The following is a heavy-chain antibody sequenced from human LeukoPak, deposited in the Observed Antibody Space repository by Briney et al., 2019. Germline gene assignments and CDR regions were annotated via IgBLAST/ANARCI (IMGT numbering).Heavy chain of an antibody. Sequence: GGSLRLSCAASGFTFSSYAMSWVRQAPGKGLEWVSAISGSGGSAYYADSVKGRFTISRDNSKNTLYLQMNSLRAEDTAVYYCARDFGLSVFYYYGMDVWGQGTTVTVSS. V-gene: IGHV3-23*01. D-gene: IGHD3-3*01. CDR2: ISGSGGSA. J-gene: IGHJ6*02. CDR1: GFTFSSYA. CDR3: ARDFGLSVFYYYGMDV.